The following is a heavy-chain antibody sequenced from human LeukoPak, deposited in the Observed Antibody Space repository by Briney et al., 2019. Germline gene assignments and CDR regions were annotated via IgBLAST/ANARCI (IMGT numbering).Heavy chain of an antibody. Sequence: GGSLRLSCAASGFTLSAYYMSWIRQAPGQGLEWVSYISSSGSAIYYADSVKGRFTISRDNAKNSLYLQMNSLRAEDTAVYYCARVNNWNDYWGQGTLVTVSS. CDR1: GFTLSAYY. D-gene: IGHD1-20*01. CDR3: ARVNNWNDY. CDR2: ISSSGSAI. V-gene: IGHV3-11*01. J-gene: IGHJ4*02.